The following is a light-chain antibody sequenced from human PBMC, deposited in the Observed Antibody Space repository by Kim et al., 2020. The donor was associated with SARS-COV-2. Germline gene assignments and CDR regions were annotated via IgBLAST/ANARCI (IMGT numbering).Light chain of an antibody. Sequence: SELTQDPALSVALGQTVSITCQGDSLRLYYVSWYQRRPGQTPVLVMYGKNTRPSGIPDRMSGSTSGNTASLAISGAQSEDEADYYCQSRDSSGKVVFGGGTQLTVL. J-gene: IGLJ2*01. CDR3: QSRDSSGKVV. CDR1: SLRLYY. CDR2: GKN. V-gene: IGLV3-19*01.